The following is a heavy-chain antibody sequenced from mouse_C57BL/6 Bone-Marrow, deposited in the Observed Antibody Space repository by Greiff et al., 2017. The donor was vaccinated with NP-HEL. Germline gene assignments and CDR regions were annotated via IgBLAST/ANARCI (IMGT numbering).Heavy chain of an antibody. Sequence: EVMLVESGGGLVQPGASLKLSCAASGFTFSDYGMAWVRQAPRKGPEWVAFISHLAYSIYYEDTVTGRFTISRENANNTLYLEMSSLRSEDSAMYYCARRRYFDVWGTGATVTVSS. CDR1: GFTFSDYG. J-gene: IGHJ1*03. V-gene: IGHV5-15*04. CDR2: ISHLAYSI. CDR3: ARRRYFDV.